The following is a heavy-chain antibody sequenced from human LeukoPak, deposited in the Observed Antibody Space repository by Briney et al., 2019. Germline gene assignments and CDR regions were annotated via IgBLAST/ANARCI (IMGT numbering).Heavy chain of an antibody. V-gene: IGHV3-66*02. CDR2: IYSDGIT. J-gene: IGHJ2*01. CDR3: ARDGCSSTSCPDWYFDL. CDR1: GFTVSGNF. D-gene: IGHD2-2*01. Sequence: GGSLRLSCAASGFTVSGNFMSWVRQAPGKGLEWVSVIYSDGITYYADSVKGRFTISRDNSKNTLYLQMNSLRVEDTAVYYCARDGCSSTSCPDWYFDLWGRGSLVTVSS.